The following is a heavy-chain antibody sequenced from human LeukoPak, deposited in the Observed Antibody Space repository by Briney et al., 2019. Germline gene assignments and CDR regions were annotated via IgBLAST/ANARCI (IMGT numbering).Heavy chain of an antibody. Sequence: GRSLRLSCTASGFTFGDYAMSWVRQAPGKGLEWVGFIRSKAYGGTTEYAASVKGRFTISRDDSKSIAYLQMNSLKTEDAAVYYCTRSLYYYDSSGYYAPGYWGQGTLVTVSS. CDR1: GFTFGDYA. CDR2: IRSKAYGGTT. J-gene: IGHJ4*02. D-gene: IGHD3-22*01. CDR3: TRSLYYYDSSGYYAPGY. V-gene: IGHV3-49*04.